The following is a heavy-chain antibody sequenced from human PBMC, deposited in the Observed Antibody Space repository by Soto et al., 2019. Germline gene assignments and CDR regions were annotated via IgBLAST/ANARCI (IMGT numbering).Heavy chain of an antibody. V-gene: IGHV4-34*01. CDR1: GGSFSGYY. Sequence: SETLSLTCAVYGGSFSGYYWSWIRQPPGKGLEWIGEINHSGSTNYNPSLKSRVTISEDTSKNQFSLKLSSVTAADTAVYYCARTGITGTTGTDYWGQGTLVTVSS. CDR3: ARTGITGTTGTDY. D-gene: IGHD1-7*01. J-gene: IGHJ4*02. CDR2: INHSGST.